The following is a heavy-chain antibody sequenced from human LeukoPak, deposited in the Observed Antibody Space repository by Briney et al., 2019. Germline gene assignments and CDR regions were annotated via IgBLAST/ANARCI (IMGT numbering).Heavy chain of an antibody. V-gene: IGHV3-7*01. CDR2: IKQDGSEK. J-gene: IGHJ4*02. D-gene: IGHD3-3*01. CDR1: GFTFSSYW. CDR3: AKDHYWSIDY. Sequence: GGSLGLSCEVSGFTFSSYWMSWVRQAPGKGLEWVANIKQDGSEKNYVDSVKGRFTISRDNAKNSLYLQMNSLRAEDTGVYYCAKDHYWSIDYWGRGTLVTVSS.